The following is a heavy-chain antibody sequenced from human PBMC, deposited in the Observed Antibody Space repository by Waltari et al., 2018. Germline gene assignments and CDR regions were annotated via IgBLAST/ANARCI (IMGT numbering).Heavy chain of an antibody. Sequence: QVQLVESGGGVVQPGRSLRLSCAASGFTFSSYGMNWVRQAHGRGLEWVAVIWYDGINKYYADSVKGRFTISRDNSKNTLYLQMNSLRAEDTAVYYCARDNIAVAGTDYYGMDVWGQGTTVTVSS. J-gene: IGHJ6*02. D-gene: IGHD6-19*01. CDR1: GFTFSSYG. V-gene: IGHV3-33*01. CDR2: IWYDGINK. CDR3: ARDNIAVAGTDYYGMDV.